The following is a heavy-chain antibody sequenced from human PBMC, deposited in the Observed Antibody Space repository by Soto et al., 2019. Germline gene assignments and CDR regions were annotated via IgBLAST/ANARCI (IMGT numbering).Heavy chain of an antibody. Sequence: ASVKVSCKASGYTFTSYDINWVRQATGQGLEWMRWMNPNSGNTGYAQKFQGRVTMTRNTSISTAYMELSSLRSEDTAVYYCAVVYYDSSGYYYWGQGTLVTVSS. CDR3: AVVYYDSSGYYY. CDR2: MNPNSGNT. J-gene: IGHJ4*02. V-gene: IGHV1-8*01. D-gene: IGHD3-22*01. CDR1: GYTFTSYD.